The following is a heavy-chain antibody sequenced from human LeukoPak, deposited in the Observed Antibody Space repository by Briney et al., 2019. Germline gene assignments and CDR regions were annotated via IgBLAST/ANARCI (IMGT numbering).Heavy chain of an antibody. CDR1: GFAFSSYA. CDR2: ISRDGGTQ. D-gene: IGHD6-19*01. CDR3: VKGDRGSGWYRGAFDI. J-gene: IGHJ3*02. V-gene: IGHV3-64D*09. Sequence: GGSLRLSCSASGFAFSSYAMYWVRQAPGKGLEYVSAISRDGGTQYPADSVKGRFTISRDNSKNTLYLQMSSLRAEDTAVYYCVKGDRGSGWYRGAFDIWGQGTMVTVSS.